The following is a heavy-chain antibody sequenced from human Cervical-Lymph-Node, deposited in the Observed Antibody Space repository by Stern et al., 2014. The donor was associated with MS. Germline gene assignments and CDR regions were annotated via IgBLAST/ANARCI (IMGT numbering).Heavy chain of an antibody. Sequence: VQLVESGGGVVQPGRSLRLSCVASGFTFSSHGMHWVRQAPGKGLEWLAVIWPDGSNKYYADSVKGRFTISRDNSKNTLFLQMNSLRAEDTAIYYCAKDGDKTAYGMDVWGQGTTVTVSS. CDR2: IWPDGSNK. D-gene: IGHD2-21*02. CDR1: GFTFSSHG. CDR3: AKDGDKTAYGMDV. J-gene: IGHJ6*02. V-gene: IGHV3-33*06.